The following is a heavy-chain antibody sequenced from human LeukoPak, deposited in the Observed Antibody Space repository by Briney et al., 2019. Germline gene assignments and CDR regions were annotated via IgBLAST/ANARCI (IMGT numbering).Heavy chain of an antibody. J-gene: IGHJ4*02. CDR1: GFTFSSYG. D-gene: IGHD5-18*01. Sequence: GRSLRLSCAASGFTFSSYGMHWVRQAPGKGLEWVAVIWYDGSNKYYADSVKGRFTISRDNSKNTLYLQMNSLRAEDTAVYYCARDRRVQLWSGDSFDYWGQGTLVTVSS. CDR3: ARDRRVQLWSGDSFDY. V-gene: IGHV3-33*08. CDR2: IWYDGSNK.